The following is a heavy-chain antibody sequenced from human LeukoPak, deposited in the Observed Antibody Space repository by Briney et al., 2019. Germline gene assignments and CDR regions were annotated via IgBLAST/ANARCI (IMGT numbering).Heavy chain of an antibody. Sequence: SETLSPTCTVSGGSTSFYYWSWIRQPPGKGLEWIGYIYYSGNTNYNPSLKSPVSISIDTSKNQFSLKLTSVTAADTAVYYCARGPTRYYFDYWGQGILVTVSS. CDR1: GGSTSFYY. J-gene: IGHJ4*02. V-gene: IGHV4-59*01. D-gene: IGHD1/OR15-1a*01. CDR2: IYYSGNT. CDR3: ARGPTRYYFDY.